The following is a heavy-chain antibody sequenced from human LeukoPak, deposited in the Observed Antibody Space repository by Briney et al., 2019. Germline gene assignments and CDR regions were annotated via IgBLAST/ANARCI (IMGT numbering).Heavy chain of an antibody. CDR3: ARGAKAF. Sequence: ASVNLSCKASGYNFTDYYIHWIRQAPGQELEWMGWINPETGDTNYAQKFQDRVTLTRDTSLITFYMELTSLRSDDTAMYYCARGAKAFWGQGTLVTVSS. V-gene: IGHV1-2*02. CDR1: GYNFTDYY. J-gene: IGHJ4*02. CDR2: INPETGDT.